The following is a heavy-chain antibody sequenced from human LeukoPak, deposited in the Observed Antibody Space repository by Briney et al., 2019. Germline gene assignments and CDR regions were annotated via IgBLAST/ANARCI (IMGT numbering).Heavy chain of an antibody. V-gene: IGHV4-34*01. CDR2: INHSGRT. D-gene: IGHD6-6*01. Sequence: PSETLSLTCAVYGGSFSGYHWSWIRQPPGKGLEWLGEINHSGRTNYNPSLKSRVTISVDTSKNQFSLKLRSVTAADTAVYYCARGYGSSSYNWFDPWGQGTLVTVSS. CDR1: GGSFSGYH. J-gene: IGHJ5*02. CDR3: ARGYGSSSYNWFDP.